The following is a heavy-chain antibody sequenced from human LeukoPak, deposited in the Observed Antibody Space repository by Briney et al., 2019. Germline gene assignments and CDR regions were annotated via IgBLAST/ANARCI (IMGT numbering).Heavy chain of an antibody. Sequence: SLRLSCSASGFTLDDYAMDWVRQASGKGLEGVSGISWNSGSIGYADSVKGRFTISRDNAKNSLYLQMNSLRAEDTALYYCAKGDDYYYYYYMDVWGKGTTVTVSS. CDR1: GFTLDDYA. CDR2: ISWNSGSI. J-gene: IGHJ6*03. CDR3: AKGDDYYYYYYMDV. V-gene: IGHV3-9*01.